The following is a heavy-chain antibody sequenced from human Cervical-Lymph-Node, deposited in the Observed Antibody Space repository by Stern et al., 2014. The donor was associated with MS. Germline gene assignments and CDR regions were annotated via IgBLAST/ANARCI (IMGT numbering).Heavy chain of an antibody. CDR3: AKDRGATWYMSFVS. J-gene: IGHJ4*02. CDR1: GFTFDDYA. D-gene: IGHD6-13*01. Sequence: EVQLVQSGGGLVQPGRSLRLSCAASGFTFDDYAMHWVRQAPGKGLEWVSGISWNSGSIGYGDSVKVRFTISRDNAKNCLYLQMNSLRAEDTALYYCAKDRGATWYMSFVSWGQGTLVTVSS. V-gene: IGHV3-9*01. CDR2: ISWNSGSI.